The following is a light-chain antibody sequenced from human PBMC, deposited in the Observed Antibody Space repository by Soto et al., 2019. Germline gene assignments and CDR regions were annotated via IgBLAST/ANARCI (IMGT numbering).Light chain of an antibody. CDR2: KDS. J-gene: IGLJ7*01. V-gene: IGLV3-21*02. Sequence: SYELTQPPSVSAAPGQTAKITCGGNNIESRSVHWYQQKPGQAPVLVVYKDSDRPSGIPERFSGSNSGNTATLTISRVEAGDEADYYCQVWDSSSDRAVFGGGTQLTVL. CDR3: QVWDSSSDRAV. CDR1: NIESRS.